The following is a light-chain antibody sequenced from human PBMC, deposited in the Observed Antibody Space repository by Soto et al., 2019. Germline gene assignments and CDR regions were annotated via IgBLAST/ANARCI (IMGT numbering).Light chain of an antibody. Sequence: ENVLTQSPCTLFLSPGGIASLSCGASQSVSKNHMARHQQRPGQAARLLIFGASNRATGVPDRFSGSGSGTDFTLTINRLEPEDFAVYYCQQYGSSPWTFGQGTKVDIK. CDR3: QQYGSSPWT. CDR2: GAS. J-gene: IGKJ1*01. CDR1: QSVSKNH. V-gene: IGKV3-20*01.